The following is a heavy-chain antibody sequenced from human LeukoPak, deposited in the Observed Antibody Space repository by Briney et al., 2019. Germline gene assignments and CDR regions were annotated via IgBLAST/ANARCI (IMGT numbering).Heavy chain of an antibody. CDR3: ARVGLWHYPVDS. D-gene: IGHD1-7*01. V-gene: IGHV3-48*01. Sequence: GGSLRLSCAASGFTFSSYSMNWVRQAPGKGLEWVSYITSSSSIIYYGDSVKGRFIVSRDNAENSLYLQMNSLRAEDTAVYYCARVGLWHYPVDSWGQGTLVTVSS. CDR2: ITSSSSII. CDR1: GFTFSSYS. J-gene: IGHJ4*02.